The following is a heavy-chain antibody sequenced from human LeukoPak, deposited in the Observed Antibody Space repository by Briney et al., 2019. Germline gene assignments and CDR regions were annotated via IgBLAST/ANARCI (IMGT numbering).Heavy chain of an antibody. CDR3: AKVFSGYSFDY. CDR2: ISGSGVST. CDR1: GFTFSSYA. J-gene: IGHJ4*02. V-gene: IGHV3-23*01. D-gene: IGHD3-22*01. Sequence: GGSLRLSCAASGFTFSSYAMSWVRQAPGKGLEWVSLISGSGVSTYYADSVKGRFTISRDNSKNTLYLQMNSLRAEDTAIYYCAKVFSGYSFDYWGQGTLVTVSS.